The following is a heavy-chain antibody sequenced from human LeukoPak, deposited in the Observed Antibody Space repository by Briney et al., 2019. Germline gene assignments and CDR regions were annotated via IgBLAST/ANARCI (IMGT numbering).Heavy chain of an antibody. CDR1: GYTFTGYY. CDR2: INPNSGGT. D-gene: IGHD2-15*01. CDR3: ARDLRDCSGGSCYSGSYYYGMDV. J-gene: IGHJ6*02. Sequence: GASVKVSCKASGYTFTGYYMHWVRQAPGQGLEWMGWINPNSGGTNYAQKFQGWVTMTRDTSISTAYMELSRLRSDDTAVYYCARDLRDCSGGSCYSGSYYYGMDVWGQGTTVTVSS. V-gene: IGHV1-2*04.